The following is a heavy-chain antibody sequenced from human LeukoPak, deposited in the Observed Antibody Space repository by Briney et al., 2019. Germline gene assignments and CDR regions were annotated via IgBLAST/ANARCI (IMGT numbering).Heavy chain of an antibody. J-gene: IGHJ3*02. CDR2: ISGSGGST. D-gene: IGHD2-2*01. Sequence: GGSLRLSCAASGFTFSSYAMSWVRQAPGKGLEWVSAISGSGGSTYYADSMKGRFTISRDNSKNTLYLQMNSLRAEDTAVYYCAKDKSGYCSSTSCYVWAAFDIWGQGTMVTVSS. V-gene: IGHV3-23*01. CDR3: AKDKSGYCSSTSCYVWAAFDI. CDR1: GFTFSSYA.